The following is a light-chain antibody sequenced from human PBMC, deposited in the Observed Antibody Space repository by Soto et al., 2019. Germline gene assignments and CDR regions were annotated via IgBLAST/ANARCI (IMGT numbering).Light chain of an antibody. CDR2: DVS. J-gene: IGLJ2*01. CDR3: SSYTSSSTVV. V-gene: IGLV2-14*01. Sequence: QSVLTQPASVSGSPGQSITISCTGTSSYVGGYNYVSWYQQHPGKAPKLMIYDVSNRPSGVSNRFSGSKSGNTASLTISGLQAEDEADYYCSSYTSSSTVVFGGGTKLTVI. CDR1: SSYVGGYNY.